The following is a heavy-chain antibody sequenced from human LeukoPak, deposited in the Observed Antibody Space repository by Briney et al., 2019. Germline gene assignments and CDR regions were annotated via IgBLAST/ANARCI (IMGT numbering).Heavy chain of an antibody. CDR1: GFTFSIYW. V-gene: IGHV3-7*05. J-gene: IGHJ4*02. CDR2: IKQDGSEK. Sequence: GGSLRLSCAASGFTFSIYWMSWVRQAPGKGLEWVANIKQDGSEKYYVDSVKGRFTISRDNSKNTLYLQMNSLRAEDTAVYYCAKDSATFLEWLLPDYWGQGTLVTVSS. CDR3: AKDSATFLEWLLPDY. D-gene: IGHD3-3*02.